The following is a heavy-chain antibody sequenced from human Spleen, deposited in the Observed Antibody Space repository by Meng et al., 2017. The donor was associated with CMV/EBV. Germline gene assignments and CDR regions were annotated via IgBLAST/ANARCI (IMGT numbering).Heavy chain of an antibody. Sequence: TFTGYYMPWVRPAPGQGLEWMEGTTPIFGTTNYAQKFQGRVTITTDDSTNTAYMELSSLRSEDTAVYYCARQPSISVTGRPYFDYWGQGTLVTVSS. D-gene: IGHD6-19*01. CDR2: TTPIFGTT. J-gene: IGHJ4*02. CDR3: ARQPSISVTGRPYFDY. V-gene: IGHV1-69*05. CDR1: TFTGYY.